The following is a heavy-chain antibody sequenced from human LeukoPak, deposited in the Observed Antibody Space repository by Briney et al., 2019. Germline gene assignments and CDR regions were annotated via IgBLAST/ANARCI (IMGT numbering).Heavy chain of an antibody. V-gene: IGHV1-2*04. Sequence: VASVKVSCKASGYTFTGYYMHWVRQAPGQGLEWMGWINPNSGGTNYAQKFQGWVTMTRDTSISTAYMELSRLRSDDTAVYYCARDSPIAAAGTGYFDYWGQGTLVTVSS. CDR2: INPNSGGT. J-gene: IGHJ4*02. CDR3: ARDSPIAAAGTGYFDY. CDR1: GYTFTGYY. D-gene: IGHD6-13*01.